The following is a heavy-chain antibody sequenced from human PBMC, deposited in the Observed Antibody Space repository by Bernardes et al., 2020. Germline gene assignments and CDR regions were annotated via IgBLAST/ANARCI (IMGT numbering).Heavy chain of an antibody. D-gene: IGHD1-26*01. CDR3: ARRTIDLVGATDALFDY. CDR2: IDPSDSYT. Sequence: GESLMISCKGSGYSFTSYWISWVRQMPGKGLEWMGRIDPSDSYTNYSPSFQGHVTISADKSISTAYLQWSSLKASDTAMYYCARRTIDLVGATDALFDYWGQGTLVTVSS. V-gene: IGHV5-10-1*01. J-gene: IGHJ4*02. CDR1: GYSFTSYW.